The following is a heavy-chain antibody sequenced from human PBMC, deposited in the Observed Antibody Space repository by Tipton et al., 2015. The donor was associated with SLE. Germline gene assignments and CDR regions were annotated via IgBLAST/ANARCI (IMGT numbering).Heavy chain of an antibody. V-gene: IGHV4-59*02. CDR2: IHYSASA. CDR3: ARRRGSSWYEDYFDY. J-gene: IGHJ4*02. D-gene: IGHD6-13*01. Sequence: TLSLTCDVSGASVSSHYWSWIRQSPGKGLEWMGYIHYSASATYNPSLKSRVTISLDTSKNQVSLKLSSVTAADTAVYFCARRRGSSWYEDYFDYWGQGTLVTVSS. CDR1: GASVSSHY.